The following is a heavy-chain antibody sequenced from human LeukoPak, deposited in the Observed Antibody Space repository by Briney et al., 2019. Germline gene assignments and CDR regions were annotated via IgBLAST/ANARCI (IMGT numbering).Heavy chain of an antibody. CDR1: GGSISSTTSY. CDR3: ARHGSTDYFEY. Sequence: RPSETLSLTCAVSGGSISSTTSYWGWIRQPPGKGMDWMGRIYYSGCTFYNPSLKRRVTITVDTSKKQLALTLSSVTAADTAVYYCARHGSTDYFEYWGQGTLVTVSS. V-gene: IGHV4-39*01. J-gene: IGHJ4*02. CDR2: IYYSGCT. D-gene: IGHD2-2*03.